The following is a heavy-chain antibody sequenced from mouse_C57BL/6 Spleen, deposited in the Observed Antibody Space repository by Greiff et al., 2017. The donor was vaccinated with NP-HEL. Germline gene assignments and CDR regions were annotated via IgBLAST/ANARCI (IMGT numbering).Heavy chain of an antibody. CDR1: GFTFSSYA. CDR3: ARGDSSGPAWFAY. V-gene: IGHV5-4*03. J-gene: IGHJ3*01. Sequence: EVNLVESGGGLVKPGGSLKLSCAASGFTFSSYAMSWVRQTPEKRLEWVATISDGGSYTYYPDNVKGRFTISRDNAKNNLYLQMSHLKSEDTAMYYCARGDSSGPAWFAYWGQGTLVTVSA. D-gene: IGHD3-2*02. CDR2: ISDGGSYT.